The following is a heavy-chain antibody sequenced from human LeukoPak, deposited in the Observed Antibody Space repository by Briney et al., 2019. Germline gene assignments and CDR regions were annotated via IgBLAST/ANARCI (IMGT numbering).Heavy chain of an antibody. V-gene: IGHV3-48*02. D-gene: IGHD6-13*01. CDR3: ARDRVSWYSGPLFDY. CDR2: ISSSSSTI. CDR1: GFTFSSYS. J-gene: IGHJ4*02. Sequence: GGSLRLSCAASGFTFSSYSMNWVRQAPGKGLEWVSYISSSSSTIYYADSAKGRFTISRDNAKNSLYLQMNSLRDEDTAVYYCARDRVSWYSGPLFDYWGQGTLVTVSS.